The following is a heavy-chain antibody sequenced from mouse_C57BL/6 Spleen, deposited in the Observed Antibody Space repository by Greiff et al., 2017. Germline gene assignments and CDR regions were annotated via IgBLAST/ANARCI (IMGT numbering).Heavy chain of an antibody. D-gene: IGHD1-1*01. CDR2: IDPSDSYT. Sequence: QVQLQQPGAELVRPGTSVKLSCKASGYTFTSYWMHWVKQRPGQGLEWIGVIDPSDSYTNYNQKFKGKATLTVDTSSSTADMQLSSLTSEDSAVYYCERFYYGSSPYAMDYWGQGTSVTVSS. V-gene: IGHV1-59*01. J-gene: IGHJ4*01. CDR1: GYTFTSYW. CDR3: ERFYYGSSPYAMDY.